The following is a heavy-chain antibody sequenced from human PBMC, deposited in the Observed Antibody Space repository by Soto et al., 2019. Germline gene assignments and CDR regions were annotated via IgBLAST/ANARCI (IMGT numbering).Heavy chain of an antibody. Sequence: EVQLVESGGGLVQPGRSLRLSCAASGFTFDDYAMHWVRQAPGKGLEWVSGISWNSGSIGYADSVKGRFTISRDNAKNSLYLQMNSLSAEDTALYYCAKDITDGITMIVKQYFDLWGRGTLVTVSS. D-gene: IGHD3-22*01. CDR1: GFTFDDYA. CDR2: ISWNSGSI. V-gene: IGHV3-9*01. CDR3: AKDITDGITMIVKQYFDL. J-gene: IGHJ2*01.